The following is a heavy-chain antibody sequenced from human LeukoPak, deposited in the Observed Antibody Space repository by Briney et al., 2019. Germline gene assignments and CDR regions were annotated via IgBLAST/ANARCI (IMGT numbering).Heavy chain of an antibody. Sequence: GRSLRLSCAASGFRFSRYGMHWVRQTPDKGLEWVAFISYDGTDKYYRDSVRGRFTISRDNSRNTLSLQMNGLRVGDTAVYYCATPPAAADDYWGQGTLVTVSS. CDR2: ISYDGTDK. CDR3: ATPPAAADDY. D-gene: IGHD6-13*01. J-gene: IGHJ4*02. V-gene: IGHV3-30-3*01. CDR1: GFRFSRYG.